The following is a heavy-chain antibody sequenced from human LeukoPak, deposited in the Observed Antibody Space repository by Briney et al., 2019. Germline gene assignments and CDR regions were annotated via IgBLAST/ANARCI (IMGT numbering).Heavy chain of an antibody. CDR3: ARGGYYYDSSGYSHLLDY. D-gene: IGHD3-22*01. J-gene: IGHJ4*02. V-gene: IGHV1-69*13. CDR1: GGTFSSYA. CDR2: IIPIVGTT. Sequence: ASVKVSCKASGGTFSSYAFSWVRQAPGQGLEWMGGIIPIVGTTNYAQMFQGRVTITADESTSTAYMELSSLRSEDTAVYYCARGGYYYDSSGYSHLLDYWGQGTLVTVSA.